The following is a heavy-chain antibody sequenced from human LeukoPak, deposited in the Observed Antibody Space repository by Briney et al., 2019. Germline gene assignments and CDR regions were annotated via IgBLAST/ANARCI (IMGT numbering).Heavy chain of an antibody. CDR2: IYYSGST. J-gene: IGHJ4*02. D-gene: IGHD3-16*01. CDR1: GGSISSGDYY. CDR3: ARHHIWGPYYFDY. Sequence: SQTLSLTCTVSGGSISSGDYYWSWIRQPPGKGLEWIGYIYYSGSTYYNPSLKSRVTISVDTSKNQFSLKLSSVTAADTAVYYCARHHIWGPYYFDYWGQGTLVTVSS. V-gene: IGHV4-30-4*01.